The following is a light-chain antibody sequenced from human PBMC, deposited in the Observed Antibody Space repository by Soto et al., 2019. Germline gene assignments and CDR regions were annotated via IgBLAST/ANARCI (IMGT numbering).Light chain of an antibody. V-gene: IGKV1-39*01. CDR1: QSISSY. Sequence: DIQMTQAPSSLSASVGDRVTITCRASQSISSYLNLYQQNPGKAPRVLIYAASSLHSWVPSRFSGSGYGTDFTLTITGPQPDDFAIYYCQQSYITPITFGQGTRLEIK. J-gene: IGKJ5*01. CDR2: AAS. CDR3: QQSYITPIT.